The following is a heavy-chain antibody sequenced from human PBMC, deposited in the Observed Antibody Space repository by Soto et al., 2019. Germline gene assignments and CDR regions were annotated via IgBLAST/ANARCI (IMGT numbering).Heavy chain of an antibody. V-gene: IGHV1-18*01. CDR3: VRFRLCRCCSCDPPLVSDI. CDR1: GYNFSTHG. Sequence: QVQLVQSGVEVKKPGASVKVSCKASGYNFSTHGLTWVRQAPGQGLEWMRWITPYNGNTNYAQNFQGRVTMSPDTSPKAGCKEVRSLRPDDTAVYYCVRFRLCRCCSCDPPLVSDIWGQGTMVTVSP. J-gene: IGHJ3*02. D-gene: IGHD2-2*01. CDR2: ITPYNGNT.